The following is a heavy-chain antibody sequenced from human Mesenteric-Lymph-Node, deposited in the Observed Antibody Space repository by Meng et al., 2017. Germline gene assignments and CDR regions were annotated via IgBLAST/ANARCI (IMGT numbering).Heavy chain of an antibody. V-gene: IGHV3-11*04. D-gene: IGHD4-17*01. CDR2: ISGSGDTI. Sequence: GESLKISCAASGFTFSDYYMTWIRQAPGKGLEWVSYISGSGDTIYYGDSVKGRFTVSRDNAKNSLYLQMNSLRVEDTAVYYCARAGQRLRFSGMDVWGQGTTVTVSS. CDR1: GFTFSDYY. CDR3: ARAGQRLRFSGMDV. J-gene: IGHJ6*02.